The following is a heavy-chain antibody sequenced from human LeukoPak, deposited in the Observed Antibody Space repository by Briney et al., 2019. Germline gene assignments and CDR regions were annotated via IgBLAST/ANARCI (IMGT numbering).Heavy chain of an antibody. V-gene: IGHV3-7*03. CDR3: AKDITELYFDCCDY. CDR2: IKQDGSEK. CDR1: GFTFSSYW. J-gene: IGHJ4*02. D-gene: IGHD3-9*01. Sequence: GGSLRLSCAASGFTFSSYWMSWVRQAPGKGLEWVANIKQDGSEKYYVDSVKGRFTISRDNAKNSLYLQMNSLRAEDTALYYCAKDITELYFDCCDYWGQGTLVTVSS.